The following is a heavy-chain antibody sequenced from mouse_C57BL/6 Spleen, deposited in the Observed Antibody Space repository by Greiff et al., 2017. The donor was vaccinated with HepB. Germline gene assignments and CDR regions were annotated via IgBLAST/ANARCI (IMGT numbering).Heavy chain of an antibody. V-gene: IGHV1-50*01. CDR1: GYTFTSYW. J-gene: IGHJ2*01. D-gene: IGHD2-10*02. CDR2: IDPSDSYT. CDR3: ASGRYETSFDY. Sequence: VQLQQPGAELVKPGASVKLSCKASGYTFTSYWMQWVKQRPGQGLEWIGEIDPSDSYTNYNQKFKGKATLTVDTSSSPAYMQLSSLTSEDSAVYYCASGRYETSFDYWGQGTTLTVSS.